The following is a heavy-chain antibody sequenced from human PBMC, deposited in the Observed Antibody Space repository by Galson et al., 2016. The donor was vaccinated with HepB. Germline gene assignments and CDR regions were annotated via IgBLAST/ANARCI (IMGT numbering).Heavy chain of an antibody. J-gene: IGHJ4*02. CDR2: ISSRSSTQ. D-gene: IGHD2-8*01. Sequence: SLRLSCAASGFAFSSYSMNWVRQAPGKGLEWVSYISSRSSTQYYADSVKGRFTISRDNVQNSLYLHMNSVRAEDTAVYYCAGDCVYICYTEASGFDFWGQGTRVTVSS. CDR3: AGDCVYICYTEASGFDF. CDR1: GFAFSSYS. V-gene: IGHV3-48*01.